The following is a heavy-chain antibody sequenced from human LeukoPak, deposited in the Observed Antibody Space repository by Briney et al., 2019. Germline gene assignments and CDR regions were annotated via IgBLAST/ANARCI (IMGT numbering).Heavy chain of an antibody. J-gene: IGHJ3*02. CDR3: AREPPRKDAFDI. CDR1: GGSISSGSYY. V-gene: IGHV4-61*02. CDR2: IYTSGST. Sequence: SETLSLTCTVSGGSISSGSYYWRWVRQPAGKGLEWIGRIYTSGSTNYNPSLKSRVTISVDTSKNQFSLKLSSVTAADTAVYYCAREPPRKDAFDIWGQGTMVTVSS.